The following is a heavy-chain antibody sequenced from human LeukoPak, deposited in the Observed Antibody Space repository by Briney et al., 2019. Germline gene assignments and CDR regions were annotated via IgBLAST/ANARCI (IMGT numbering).Heavy chain of an antibody. CDR3: ARGPQDSSGYLYYYYYGMDV. D-gene: IGHD3-22*01. CDR1: GFTFSSYS. V-gene: IGHV3-30*03. Sequence: GGSLRLSCAASGFTFSSYSMNWVRQAPGKGLEWVAVISYDGSNKYYADSVKGRFTISRDNSKNTLYLQMNSLRAEDTAVYYCARGPQDSSGYLYYYYYGMDVWGQGTTVTVSS. J-gene: IGHJ6*02. CDR2: ISYDGSNK.